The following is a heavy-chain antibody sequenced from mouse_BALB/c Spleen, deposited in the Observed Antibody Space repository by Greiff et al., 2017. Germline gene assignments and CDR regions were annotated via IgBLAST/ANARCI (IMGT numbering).Heavy chain of an antibody. CDR3: ARSANFYWYFDV. CDR1: GYSFTDYY. V-gene: IGHV1-84*02. J-gene: IGHJ1*01. CDR2: IYPGSGNT. D-gene: IGHD4-1*01. Sequence: QVHVKQSGPELVKPGASVKISCKASGYSFTDYYINWVKQKPGQGLEWIGWIYPGSGNTKYNEKFKGKATLTVDTSSSTAYMQLSSLTSEDTAVYFCARSANFYWYFDVWGAGTTVTVSS.